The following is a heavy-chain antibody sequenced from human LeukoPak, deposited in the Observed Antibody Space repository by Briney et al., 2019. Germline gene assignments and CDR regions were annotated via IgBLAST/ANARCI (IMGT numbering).Heavy chain of an antibody. D-gene: IGHD6-6*01. CDR2: ISYDGSNK. Sequence: GGSLRHPCAASGFPFSSYAIHWLRQAPGKGPDRVAVISYDGSNKYYADSVKGRFTISRDNSKNTLYLQMNSLRAEDTAVYYCARGERIAARPIPVWGQGTLVTVSS. CDR1: GFPFSSYA. CDR3: ARGERIAARPIPV. V-gene: IGHV3-30*01. J-gene: IGHJ4*02.